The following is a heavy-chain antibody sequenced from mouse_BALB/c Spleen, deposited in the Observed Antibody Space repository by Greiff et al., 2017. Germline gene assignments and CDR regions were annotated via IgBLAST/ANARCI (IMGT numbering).Heavy chain of an antibody. D-gene: IGHD2-3*01. CDR1: GYAFSSYW. CDR2: IYPGDGDT. Sequence: QVQLQQSGAELVRPGSSVKISCKASGYAFSSYWMNWVKQRPGQGLEWIGQIYPGDGDTNYNGKFKGKATLTADKSSSTAYMQLSSLTSEDSAVYFCARGDGYHWYFDVWGAGTTVTVSS. J-gene: IGHJ1*01. CDR3: ARGDGYHWYFDV. V-gene: IGHV1-80*01.